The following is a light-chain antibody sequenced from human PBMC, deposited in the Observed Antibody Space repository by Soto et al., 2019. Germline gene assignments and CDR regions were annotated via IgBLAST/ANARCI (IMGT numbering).Light chain of an antibody. CDR1: QSVSSY. V-gene: IGKV3-11*01. Sequence: EIVLTQSPATLYLSPGERATLSCRASQSVSSYLAWYQQKPGQAPRLLISDASNRATGIPARFSGSGSGTDFTLTVSSLEPEDFALYYCQRRRDWPLTFGGGTKVEI. CDR2: DAS. J-gene: IGKJ4*01. CDR3: QRRRDWPLT.